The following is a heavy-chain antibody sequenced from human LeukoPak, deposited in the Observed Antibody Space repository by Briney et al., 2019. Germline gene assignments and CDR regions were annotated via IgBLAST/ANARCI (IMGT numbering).Heavy chain of an antibody. V-gene: IGHV3-23*01. CDR1: GLTLSNYG. Sequence: PGGSLRLSCVVSGLTLSNYGMSWLRQAPGKGLEWVSGISERGGSTNYADSVKGRFIISRDTSKNTVYLQMNSLRVEDTAVYFCAKRGIVIRAVIIIGFHKEAYYFDNWGQGILVTVSS. J-gene: IGHJ4*02. D-gene: IGHD3-10*01. CDR3: AKRGIVIRAVIIIGFHKEAYYFDN. CDR2: ISERGGST.